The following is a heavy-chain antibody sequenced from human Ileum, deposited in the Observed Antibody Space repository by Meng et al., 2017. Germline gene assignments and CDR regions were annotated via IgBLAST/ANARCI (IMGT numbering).Heavy chain of an antibody. J-gene: IGHJ4*02. D-gene: IGHD3-10*01. CDR1: GGSVSSASYY. CDR2: IHYSGSR. CDR3: ARFYGSGTFEVHDY. V-gene: IGHV4-61*01. Sequence: QVQVQESGPGLVRPSETLSLTCNGSGGSVSSASYYWSWIRQPPGKGLEWIGLIHYSGSRNYNPSLKSRVTMSVDTSKNQVSLRLTSVTAADTAVYYCARFYGSGTFEVHDYWGQGTLVTVSS.